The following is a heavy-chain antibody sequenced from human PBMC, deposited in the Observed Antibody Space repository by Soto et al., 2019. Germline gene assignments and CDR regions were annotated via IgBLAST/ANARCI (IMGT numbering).Heavy chain of an antibody. Sequence: SVKVSCKASGGTFSSYAISWVRQAPGQGLEWMGGIIPIFGTANYAQKFQGRVTITADESTSTAYMELSSLRSEDTAVYYCAALYYDSSGYGAGFDYWGQGTLVTVSS. CDR1: GGTFSSYA. CDR3: AALYYDSSGYGAGFDY. D-gene: IGHD3-22*01. J-gene: IGHJ4*02. CDR2: IIPIFGTA. V-gene: IGHV1-69*13.